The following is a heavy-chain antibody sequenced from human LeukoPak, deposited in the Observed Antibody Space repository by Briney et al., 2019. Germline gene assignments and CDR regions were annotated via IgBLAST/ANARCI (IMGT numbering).Heavy chain of an antibody. D-gene: IGHD2-15*01. Sequence: GGSLRLSCAASGFTFSSYAMNWVRQAPGEGLEWVSAISGNGGSTYYADSVKGRFTISRDNSKNTLYLQMNSLRAEDTAVYYCAKISGNCSGGSCYYWGQGTLVTVSS. CDR1: GFTFSSYA. CDR3: AKISGNCSGGSCYY. J-gene: IGHJ4*02. CDR2: ISGNGGST. V-gene: IGHV3-23*01.